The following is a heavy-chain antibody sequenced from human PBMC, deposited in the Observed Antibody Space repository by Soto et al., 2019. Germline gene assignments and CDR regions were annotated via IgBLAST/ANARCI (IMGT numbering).Heavy chain of an antibody. J-gene: IGHJ4*02. D-gene: IGHD6-19*01. CDR2: ISGNGGST. CDR3: AKANKYSNGWYDY. V-gene: IGHV3-23*01. Sequence: EVQLLESGGGLVQPGGSLRLSCAASGFTFSSCAMSWVRQAPGKGLEWVSGISGNGGSTYHADSVKGRFTISRDNSKNTLYLQMNSLRAEDTAVYYCAKANKYSNGWYDYWARESWSPSPQ. CDR1: GFTFSSCA.